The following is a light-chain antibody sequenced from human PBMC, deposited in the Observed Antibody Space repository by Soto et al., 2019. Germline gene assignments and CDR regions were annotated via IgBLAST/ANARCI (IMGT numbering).Light chain of an antibody. CDR2: AAS. CDR1: QNINTY. Sequence: IQMTQSPSSLSASVGDRVTITCRASQNINTYLNWYQQKPGKAPKLLIYAASSLQSGVPSRFSGSGSGTDFTLTISSLQPEDFAFYYCLQDYHFPYTFGQGTKVDIK. V-gene: IGKV1-6*01. CDR3: LQDYHFPYT. J-gene: IGKJ2*01.